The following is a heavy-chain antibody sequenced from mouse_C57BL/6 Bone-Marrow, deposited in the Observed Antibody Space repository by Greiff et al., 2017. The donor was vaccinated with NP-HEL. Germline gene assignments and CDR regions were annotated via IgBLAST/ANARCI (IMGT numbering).Heavy chain of an antibody. CDR1: GYTFTSYW. J-gene: IGHJ2*01. CDR2: IDPSDSYT. CDR3: ARGRYYGTYYLDY. D-gene: IGHD1-1*01. V-gene: IGHV1-69*01. Sequence: QVQLKQPGAELVMPGASVKLSCKASGYTFTSYWMHWVKQRPGQGLEWIGEIDPSDSYTNYNQKFKGKSTLTVDKSSSTAYMQLSSLTSEDSAVYYCARGRYYGTYYLDYWGQGTTLTVSS.